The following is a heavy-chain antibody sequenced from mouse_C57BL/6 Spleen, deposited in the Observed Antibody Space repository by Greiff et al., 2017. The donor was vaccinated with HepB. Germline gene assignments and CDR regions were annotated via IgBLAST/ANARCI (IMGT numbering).Heavy chain of an antibody. CDR3: ARHYYGHAMDY. V-gene: IGHV5-17*01. CDR1: GFTFSDYG. CDR2: ISSGSSTI. J-gene: IGHJ4*01. D-gene: IGHD1-1*01. Sequence: EVQRVESGGGLVKPGGSLKLSCAASGFTFSDYGMHWVRQAPEKGLEWVAYISSGSSTIYYADTVKGRFTISRDNAKNTLFLQMTSLRSEDTAMYYCARHYYGHAMDYWGQGTSVTVSS.